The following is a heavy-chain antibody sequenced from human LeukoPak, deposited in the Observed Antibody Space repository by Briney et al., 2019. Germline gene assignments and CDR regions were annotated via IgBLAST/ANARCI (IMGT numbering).Heavy chain of an antibody. V-gene: IGHV1-46*01. J-gene: IGHJ1*01. Sequence: GASVKVSCKASGYTFTSYYMHWVRQAPGQGLEWMGIINPSGGSTSYAQKFQGRVTMTRDTSTSIVYMELSSLRSEDTAVYYCARSQGLDYYDSSGNQYFQHWGQGTLVTVSS. D-gene: IGHD3-22*01. CDR2: INPSGGST. CDR3: ARSQGLDYYDSSGNQYFQH. CDR1: GYTFTSYY.